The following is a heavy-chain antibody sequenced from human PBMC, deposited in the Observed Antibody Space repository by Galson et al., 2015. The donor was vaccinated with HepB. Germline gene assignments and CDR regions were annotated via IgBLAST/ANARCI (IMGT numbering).Heavy chain of an antibody. J-gene: IGHJ4*02. CDR3: ARAQIHMKLGYCDY. V-gene: IGHV3-33*01. D-gene: IGHD1-7*01. Sequence: SLRLSCAASGFTFSSYGIHWVRQAPGKGLEWVAFIWYDASSAYYGDSVKGRFTISRDNSKNTLYLQLNRLRVEDTAVYYCARAQIHMKLGYCDYWGQETLVTVSS. CDR1: GFTFSSYG. CDR2: IWYDASSA.